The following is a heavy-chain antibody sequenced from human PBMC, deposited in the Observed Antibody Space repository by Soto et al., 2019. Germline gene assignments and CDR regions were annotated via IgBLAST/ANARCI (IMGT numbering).Heavy chain of an antibody. V-gene: IGHV4-34*01. CDR2: INHSGST. CDR3: AREGRKNWGRDHGSFDY. D-gene: IGHD7-27*01. CDR1: GGSFSGYY. Sequence: SETLSLTCAVYGGSFSGYYWSWIRQPPGKGLEWIGEINHSGSTNYNPSLKSRVTISVDTSKNQFSLKLSSVTAADTAVYYCAREGRKNWGRDHGSFDYWGQGTLVTVSS. J-gene: IGHJ4*02.